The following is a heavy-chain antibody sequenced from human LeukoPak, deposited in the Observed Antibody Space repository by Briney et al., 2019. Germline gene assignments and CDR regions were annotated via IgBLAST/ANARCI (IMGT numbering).Heavy chain of an antibody. CDR2: ISYDGSNE. V-gene: IGHV3-30*04. CDR1: GFTFSTYA. D-gene: IGHD3-22*01. CDR3: ARGLPDYYYDRSAYLNNDAFDI. J-gene: IGHJ3*02. Sequence: GRSLRLSCAASGFTFSTYAMHWVRQAPGKGLEWVAIISYDGSNEYYADSVKGRFTISRDNSKNTLYLQMDSLRAEDTAVYYSARGLPDYYYDRSAYLNNDAFDIWGQGTMVTVSS.